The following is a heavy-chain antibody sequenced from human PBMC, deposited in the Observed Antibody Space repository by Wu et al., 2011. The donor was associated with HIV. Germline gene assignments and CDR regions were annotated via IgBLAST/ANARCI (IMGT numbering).Heavy chain of an antibody. CDR1: GYTFTSYY. CDR2: INPSGGST. CDR3: ARRGYYDFWSGTNYYYYMDV. V-gene: IGHV1-46*01. J-gene: IGHJ6*03. D-gene: IGHD3-3*01. Sequence: QVQLVQSGAEVKKPGASVKVSCKASGYTFTSYYMHWVRQAPGQGLEWMGIINPSGGSTSYAQKFQGRVTMTRDTSTSTVYMELSSLRSEDTAVYYCARRGYYDFWSGTNYYYYMDVWGKGTTVTVSS.